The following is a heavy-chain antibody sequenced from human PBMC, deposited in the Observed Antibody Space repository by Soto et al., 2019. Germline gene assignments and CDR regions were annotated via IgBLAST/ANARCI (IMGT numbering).Heavy chain of an antibody. Sequence: QVQLVESGGGLVKPGGSLRLSCAASGFTFSDYYMSWIRQAPGKGLEWVSYISSSGSTIYYADSVKGRFTISRDNPQHSLYLQKNSLRAEDTAVYYCASLYGSGSYDYYYYGMDVWGQGTTVTVSS. V-gene: IGHV3-11*01. CDR1: GFTFSDYY. CDR3: ASLYGSGSYDYYYYGMDV. J-gene: IGHJ6*02. CDR2: ISSSGSTI. D-gene: IGHD3-10*01.